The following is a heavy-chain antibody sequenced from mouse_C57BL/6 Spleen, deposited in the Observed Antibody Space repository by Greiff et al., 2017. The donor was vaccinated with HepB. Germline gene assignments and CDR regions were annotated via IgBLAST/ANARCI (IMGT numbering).Heavy chain of an antibody. CDR3: AREDDYDGTGFAY. CDR2: ISDGGSYT. CDR1: GFTFSSYA. J-gene: IGHJ3*01. V-gene: IGHV5-4*01. D-gene: IGHD2-4*01. Sequence: EVQLVESGGGLVKPGGSLKLSCAASGFTFSSYAMSWVRQTPEKRLEWVATISDGGSYTYYPDNVKGRFTISRDNAKNNLYLQMSHLKSEDTAMYYCAREDDYDGTGFAYWGQGTLVTVSA.